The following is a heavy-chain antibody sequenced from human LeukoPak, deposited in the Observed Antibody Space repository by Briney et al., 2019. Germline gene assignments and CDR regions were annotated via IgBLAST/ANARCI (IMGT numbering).Heavy chain of an antibody. CDR1: GFTFSSYA. CDR3: AKDILAYYYGSGSYEGFDY. CDR2: ISGSGGST. D-gene: IGHD3-10*01. J-gene: IGHJ4*02. Sequence: PGGSLRLSCAASGFTFSSYAMSWVRQAPGKGLEWVSAISGSGGSTYYADCAKGRFTISRDNSKNTLYLQMNSLRAEDTALYYCAKDILAYYYGSGSYEGFDYWGQGTLVTVSS. V-gene: IGHV3-23*01.